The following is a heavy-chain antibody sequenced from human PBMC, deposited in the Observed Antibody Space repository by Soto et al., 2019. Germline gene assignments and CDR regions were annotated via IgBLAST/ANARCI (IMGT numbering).Heavy chain of an antibody. V-gene: IGHV5-51*01. J-gene: IGHJ4*02. CDR1: GYTFTIYW. CDR3: ARHRIAATGPDY. Sequence: PGESLKISCKGSGYTFTIYWIGWARQMPGKGLEWMGIIYPGDSDTRYSPSFQGQVTISADKSIRAAYLQWSSLKAPDTAIYYCARHRIAATGPDYWGQGTLVTVSS. D-gene: IGHD6-13*01. CDR2: IYPGDSDT.